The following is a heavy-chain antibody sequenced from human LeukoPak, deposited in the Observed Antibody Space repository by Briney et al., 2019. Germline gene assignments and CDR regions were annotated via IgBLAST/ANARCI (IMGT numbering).Heavy chain of an antibody. CDR3: ARDPAQLVPNFDY. CDR2: ISAYNGNT. CDR1: GYTFTSYG. V-gene: IGHV1-18*01. D-gene: IGHD6-13*01. Sequence: ASVKVSCKASGYTFTSYGISWVRQAPGQGLEWMGWISAYNGNTNYAQKFQGRVTMTRDTSTSTVYMELSSLRSEDTAVYYCARDPAQLVPNFDYWGQGTLVTVSS. J-gene: IGHJ4*02.